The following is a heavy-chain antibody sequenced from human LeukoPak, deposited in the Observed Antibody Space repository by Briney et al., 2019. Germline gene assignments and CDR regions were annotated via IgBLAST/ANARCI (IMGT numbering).Heavy chain of an antibody. CDR2: ISHSGTT. CDR3: ATMGRIRYGTAVNH. J-gene: IGHJ5*02. Sequence: SETLSLTCSVSGDSLSRDDYYWGWIWQPPGKVLEWIASISHSGTTFYNPSLKSRVTMSLDTSEDQFSLRLSSVTAADTATYYCATMGRIRYGTAVNHWGQGTLVTVSS. D-gene: IGHD3-16*02. V-gene: IGHV4-38-2*01. CDR1: GDSLSRDDYY.